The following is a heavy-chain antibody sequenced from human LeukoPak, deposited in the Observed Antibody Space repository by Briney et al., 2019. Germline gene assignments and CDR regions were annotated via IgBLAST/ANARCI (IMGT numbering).Heavy chain of an antibody. CDR3: ASGSYRPY. CDR1: GGSISSYY. Sequence: SETLSLTCTVSGGSISSYYWRWIRQPPGKGLEWIGYIYYSGSTNYNPSLKSRVTISVDTSKNQFSLKLSSVTAADTAVYYCASGSYRPYWGQGTLVTVSS. V-gene: IGHV4-59*01. CDR2: IYYSGST. D-gene: IGHD1-26*01. J-gene: IGHJ4*02.